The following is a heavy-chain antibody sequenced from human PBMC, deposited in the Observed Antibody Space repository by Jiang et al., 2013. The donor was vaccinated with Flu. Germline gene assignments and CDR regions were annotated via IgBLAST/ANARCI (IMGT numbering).Heavy chain of an antibody. CDR2: ISYDGTNK. V-gene: IGHV3-30-3*01. D-gene: IGHD6-13*01. CDR1: GFTFSSYA. J-gene: IGHJ4*02. CDR3: ARASYSSSWYTNFNQ. Sequence: ESGGGVVQPGRSLRLSCAASGFTFSSYAMHWARQAPGKGLEWVAVISYDGTNKDYADSVKGRFTISRDNSKNTLYLQMNSLRTEDTAVYYCARASYSSSWYTNFNQWGQGTLVTVSS.